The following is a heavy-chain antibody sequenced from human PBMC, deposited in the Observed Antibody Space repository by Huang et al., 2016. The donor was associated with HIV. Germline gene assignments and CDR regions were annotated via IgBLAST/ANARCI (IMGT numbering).Heavy chain of an antibody. V-gene: IGHV4-34*02. CDR2: INHNGKI. CDR1: GGAFRGSS. J-gene: IGHJ4*02. CDR3: ARGFNYYASDNLGVYYFDS. Sequence: QVQLKQWGAGLLKPSETLSLTCAVYGGAFRGSSWTWIRQFPEKGLEWIGDINHNGKISYKPSPSARVTISTDTSKNHFSLLLTAVTAADTALYYCARGFNYYASDNLGVYYFDSWGLGTLVTVSP. D-gene: IGHD3-10*01.